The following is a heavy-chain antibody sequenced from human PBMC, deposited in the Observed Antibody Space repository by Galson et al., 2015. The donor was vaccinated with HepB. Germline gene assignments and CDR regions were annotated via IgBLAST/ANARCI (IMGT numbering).Heavy chain of an antibody. Sequence: SVKVSCKASGYTFSSYGISWLRQAPGQGLEWMGWISTSNGYTNYAQNLRGRVSMTTDTSTSTAYMELSGLRSDDTAVYYCARSLSSKYYYNSGSYSNRAYYFDYWGQGTLVTVSS. D-gene: IGHD3-10*01. V-gene: IGHV1-18*04. CDR2: ISTSNGYT. J-gene: IGHJ4*02. CDR1: GYTFSSYG. CDR3: ARSLSSKYYYNSGSYSNRAYYFDY.